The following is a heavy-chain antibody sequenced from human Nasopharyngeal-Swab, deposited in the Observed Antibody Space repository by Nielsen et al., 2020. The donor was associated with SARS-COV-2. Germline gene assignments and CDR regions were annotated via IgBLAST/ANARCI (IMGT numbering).Heavy chain of an antibody. Sequence: GESLKLSCSASGFTFSSYSMHWVRQAPGKGLEWVAVISYDGSNKYYADSVKGRFTISRDNSKNTLYLQMNSLRAEDTAVYYCAREAMVRGKPTIYYYYGMDVWGQGTTVTVSS. CDR1: GFTFSSYS. CDR2: ISYDGSNK. CDR3: AREAMVRGKPTIYYYYGMDV. V-gene: IGHV3-30-3*01. D-gene: IGHD3-10*01. J-gene: IGHJ6*02.